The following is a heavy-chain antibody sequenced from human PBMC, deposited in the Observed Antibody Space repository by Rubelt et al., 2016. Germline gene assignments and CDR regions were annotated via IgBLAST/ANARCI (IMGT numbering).Heavy chain of an antibody. CDR2: IIPIFGTA. V-gene: IGHV1-69*01. CDR3: ASPMLDTAEAKDY. J-gene: IGHJ4*02. D-gene: IGHD3-16*01. Sequence: EWMGGIIPIFGTANYAQKFQGRVTITADESTSTAYMELSSLRAEDTAVYYCASPMLDTAEAKDYWGQGTLVTVSS.